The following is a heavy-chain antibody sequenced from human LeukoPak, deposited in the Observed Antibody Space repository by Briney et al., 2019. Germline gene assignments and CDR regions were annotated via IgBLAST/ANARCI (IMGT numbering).Heavy chain of an antibody. CDR1: GGTFNNYP. CDR3: ARTYYYDSSGYYDAFDI. Sequence: GASVKVSCKASGGTFNNYPISWVRQAPGQGLEWMGGITPIFGTANYAQKFQGRVTITTDESTSTAYMELSSLRSEDTAVYYCARTYYYDSSGYYDAFDIWGQGTMVTVSS. CDR2: ITPIFGTA. J-gene: IGHJ3*02. V-gene: IGHV1-69*05. D-gene: IGHD3-22*01.